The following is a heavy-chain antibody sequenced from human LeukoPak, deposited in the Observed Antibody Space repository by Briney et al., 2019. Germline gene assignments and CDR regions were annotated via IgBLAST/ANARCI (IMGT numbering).Heavy chain of an antibody. CDR3: ARAEWELDDAFDI. CDR1: GGSISSGSYS. CDR2: IYTSGST. D-gene: IGHD1-26*01. V-gene: IGHV4-61*02. Sequence: PSETLSLTCTVSGGSISSGSYSWNWIRQPAGKGLEWTGRIYTSGSTNYNPSLKSRLTISVDTSKNQFSLKLSSVTAADTAVYYCARAEWELDDAFDIWGQGTMVTVSS. J-gene: IGHJ3*02.